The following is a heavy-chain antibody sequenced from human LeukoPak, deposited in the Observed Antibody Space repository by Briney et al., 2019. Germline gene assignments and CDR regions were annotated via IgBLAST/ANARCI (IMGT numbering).Heavy chain of an antibody. Sequence: ASVKVSCKASGGTFSSYAISWVRQAPGQGLEWMGGIIPIFGIANYAQKFQGRVTITADESTSTAYMELSSLRSEDTAVYYCARAGKTTVTLPSPYYYYYYMDVWGKGTTVAVSS. CDR1: GGTFSSYA. J-gene: IGHJ6*03. D-gene: IGHD4-11*01. V-gene: IGHV1-69*13. CDR2: IIPIFGIA. CDR3: ARAGKTTVTLPSPYYYYYYMDV.